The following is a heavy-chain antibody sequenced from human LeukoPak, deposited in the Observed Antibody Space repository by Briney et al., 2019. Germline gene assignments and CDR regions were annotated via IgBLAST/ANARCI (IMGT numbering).Heavy chain of an antibody. CDR3: ARDTHYYGSGSPAFDF. V-gene: IGHV3-48*03. D-gene: IGHD3-10*01. CDR2: ISFSSGTI. J-gene: IGHJ3*01. CDR1: GFTFSSYE. Sequence: GGSLRLSCAASGFTFSSYEMNWVRQAPGKGLEWISYISFSSGTIHYADSVKGRFTISRDNAKNSLYLQMNSLKAEDTALYYCARDTHYYGSGSPAFDFWGRGTMVTVSS.